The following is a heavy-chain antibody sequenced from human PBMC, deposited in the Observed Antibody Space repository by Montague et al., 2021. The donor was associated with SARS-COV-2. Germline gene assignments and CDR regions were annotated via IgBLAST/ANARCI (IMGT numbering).Heavy chain of an antibody. D-gene: IGHD3-10*01. J-gene: IGHJ5*01. Sequence: SETLSITCTVSGGSISPYYWTWIRQPPGKGLEWIGYTYYTGNTKYKPSLKSRVTISVDTSKNQFSLNLKSVTAADTAVYYCARDRGRYFDSGSYNWLDSWGQGTLVTVSS. CDR2: TYYTGNT. CDR1: GGSISPYY. CDR3: ARDRGRYFDSGSYNWLDS. V-gene: IGHV4-59*01.